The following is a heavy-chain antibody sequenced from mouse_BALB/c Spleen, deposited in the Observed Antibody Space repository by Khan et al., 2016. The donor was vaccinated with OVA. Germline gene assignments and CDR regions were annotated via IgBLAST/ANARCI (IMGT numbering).Heavy chain of an antibody. J-gene: IGHJ4*01. Sequence: QVQLQQSGPGLVQPSPSLSITCTVSGFSLTSYGVHWVRQSPGKGLEWLGVIWRGGSTDYNAAFISRLSISKDNSKCQVFFKMNSLQANDTAIYYCARIFIGTTDYAMDYWGQGTSVTVSS. CDR2: IWRGGST. V-gene: IGHV2-2*02. D-gene: IGHD2-14*01. CDR1: GFSLTSYG. CDR3: ARIFIGTTDYAMDY.